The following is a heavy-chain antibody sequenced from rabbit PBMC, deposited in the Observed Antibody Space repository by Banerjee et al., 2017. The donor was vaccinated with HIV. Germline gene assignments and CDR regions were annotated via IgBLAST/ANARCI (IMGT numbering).Heavy chain of an antibody. V-gene: IGHV1S43*01. D-gene: IGHD1-1*01. CDR2: IVAGSAGST. CDR1: GFSFSSSYW. Sequence: QEQLEESGGDLVKPEGSLTLTCTASGFSFSSSYWICWVRQAPGKGLELIACIVAGSAGSTWYATWVNGRFTISRGTSLNTVDLKMTSLTAADTATYFCARPYTTSAYYSYFNLWGPGTLVTVS. CDR3: ARPYTTSAYYSYFNL. J-gene: IGHJ4*01.